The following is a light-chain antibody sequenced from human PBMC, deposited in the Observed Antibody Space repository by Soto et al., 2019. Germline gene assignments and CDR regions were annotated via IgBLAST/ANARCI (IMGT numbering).Light chain of an antibody. CDR2: DAS. J-gene: IGKJ5*01. V-gene: IGKV1-5*01. CDR1: QSVTRM. CDR3: QHYKSYSIS. Sequence: DIQMTQSPSTLSASVGDRVTITCRASQSVTRMLAWYQQKPGKAPKLLIFDASTLKSGVPSRFSGSGSATEFTLTISSLQPDDFATYYCQHYKSYSISFGQGTRLEIK.